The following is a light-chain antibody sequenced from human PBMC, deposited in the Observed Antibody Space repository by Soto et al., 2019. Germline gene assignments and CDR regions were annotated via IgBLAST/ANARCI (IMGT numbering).Light chain of an antibody. V-gene: IGKV3-20*01. CDR3: QEYDSPPWT. CDR1: QSVSSSF. Sequence: EIVLTQSPGTLSLSPGERATLSCRASQSVSSSFLAWYQQKPGQAPRLLIYGASSRATGIPDRFSGSGSGTDFPLTISRLEPEDFAVYYCQEYDSPPWTFGQGTKLEIK. J-gene: IGKJ1*01. CDR2: GAS.